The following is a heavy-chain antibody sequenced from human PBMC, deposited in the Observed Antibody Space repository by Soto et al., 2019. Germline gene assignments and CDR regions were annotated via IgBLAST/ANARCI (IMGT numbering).Heavy chain of an antibody. J-gene: IGHJ4*02. V-gene: IGHV4-59*01. D-gene: IGHD3-22*01. Sequence: QVQLQESGPGLVKPSETLSLTCTVSGGSISSYYWSWIRQPPGKGLEWIGYIYYSGSTNYNPSLNSRLTISVDTSKNPFSLDLCSVTAADTAVYYCARGSYDSSGYPMWYFDYWGQGTLVTVSS. CDR2: IYYSGST. CDR1: GGSISSYY. CDR3: ARGSYDSSGYPMWYFDY.